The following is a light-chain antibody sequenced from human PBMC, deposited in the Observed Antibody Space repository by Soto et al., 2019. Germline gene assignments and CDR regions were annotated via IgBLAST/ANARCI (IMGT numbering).Light chain of an antibody. J-gene: IGLJ1*01. CDR1: NIGSKS. CDR3: QVWDSSSDHYV. V-gene: IGLV3-21*04. CDR2: YDS. Sequence: SYELTQPHSVSVAPGKTARITCGGNNIGSKSVHGYQQKPGQAPVLVIYYDSDRPSGIPERFSGSNSGNTATLTISRVEAGDEADYYCQVWDSSSDHYVFGTGTKLTVL.